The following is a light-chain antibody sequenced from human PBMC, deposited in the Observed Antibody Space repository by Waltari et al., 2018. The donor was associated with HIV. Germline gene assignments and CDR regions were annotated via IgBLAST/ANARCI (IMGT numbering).Light chain of an antibody. CDR1: QAISSY. CDR3: QQLDSYTQIT. CDR2: AAS. Sequence: DIQFTQSPSFLSASVSDRVTITCRASQAISSYLAWNQQKPGKAPKLLIYAASTLQRGVPSRFSGSGSGTEFTLTIGSLQPEDFATYYCQQLDSYTQITFGGGTKVEIK. V-gene: IGKV1-9*01. J-gene: IGKJ4*01.